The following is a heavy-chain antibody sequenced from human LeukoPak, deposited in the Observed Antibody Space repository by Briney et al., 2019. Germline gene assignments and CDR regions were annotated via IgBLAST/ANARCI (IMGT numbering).Heavy chain of an antibody. D-gene: IGHD5-24*01. Sequence: PSETLSLTCSVSGGSISSFYWSWIRQPPGKGLEWFGNINYSGSTNYNPSLKSRLTISVDPSKNQFSLNLSSVTSADTAVYYCARGYGRDGYKTLDYWGQGTLVTVSS. CDR3: ARGYGRDGYKTLDY. J-gene: IGHJ4*02. CDR2: INYSGST. V-gene: IGHV4-59*01. CDR1: GGSISSFY.